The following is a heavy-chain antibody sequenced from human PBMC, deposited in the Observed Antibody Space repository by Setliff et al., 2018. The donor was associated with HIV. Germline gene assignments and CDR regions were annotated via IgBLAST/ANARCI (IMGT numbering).Heavy chain of an antibody. V-gene: IGHV4-61*09. CDR3: AREWVLAATGTGIDP. D-gene: IGHD6-13*01. CDR1: GGSIRSGSYY. CDR2: ISTSGST. Sequence: SETLSLTCTVSGGSIRSGSYYWTWIRQPAGKGLEWIGHISTSGSTNYNPSLKSRVTISVDSSKNQFSLRLSSVTAADTAVYYCAREWVLAATGTGIDPWGQGTRVTVSS. J-gene: IGHJ5*02.